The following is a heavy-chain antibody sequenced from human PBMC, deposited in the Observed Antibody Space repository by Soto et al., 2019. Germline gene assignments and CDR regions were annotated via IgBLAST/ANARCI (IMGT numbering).Heavy chain of an antibody. CDR3: ARGRGYSYGLDP. Sequence: QVQLQEWGPGLVKPSQTLSLTCTVSGDSISSNNNYWSWIRQPPGEGLEWIGFISYSGTTSYSPSLKSRVAISLDTSKNQFSLSLSSVTAADTAVYYCARGRGYSYGLDPWGQGTLVTVSS. V-gene: IGHV4-30-4*01. J-gene: IGHJ5*02. CDR2: ISYSGTT. D-gene: IGHD5-18*01. CDR1: GDSISSNNNY.